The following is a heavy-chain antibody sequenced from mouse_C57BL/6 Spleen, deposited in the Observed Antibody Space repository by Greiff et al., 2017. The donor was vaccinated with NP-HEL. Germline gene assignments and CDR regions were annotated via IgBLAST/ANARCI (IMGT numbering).Heavy chain of an antibody. Sequence: VQLQQSGAELVKPGASVKISCKASGYAFSSYWMNWVKQRPGKGLEWIGQIYPGDGDTNYNGKFKGKATLTADKSSSTAYMQLSSLTSEDSAVYFCARLTGTKGAWFAYWGQGTLVTVSA. CDR3: ARLTGTKGAWFAY. CDR1: GYAFSSYW. J-gene: IGHJ3*01. D-gene: IGHD4-1*01. CDR2: IYPGDGDT. V-gene: IGHV1-80*01.